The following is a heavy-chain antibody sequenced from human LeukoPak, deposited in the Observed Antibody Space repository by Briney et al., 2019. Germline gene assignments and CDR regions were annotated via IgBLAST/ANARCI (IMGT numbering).Heavy chain of an antibody. Sequence: KPGGSLRLSCVASGFTFSDYFMSWIRQSPGKGLEWLSFINSAGDNIYYADSVKGRFTISRDNSKNTLYLQMNSLRAEDTAVYFCAREGRLVVAATGFDYWGQRTLVTVSS. J-gene: IGHJ4*02. D-gene: IGHD2-15*01. CDR1: GFTFSDYF. CDR2: INSAGDNI. V-gene: IGHV3-11*04. CDR3: AREGRLVVAATGFDY.